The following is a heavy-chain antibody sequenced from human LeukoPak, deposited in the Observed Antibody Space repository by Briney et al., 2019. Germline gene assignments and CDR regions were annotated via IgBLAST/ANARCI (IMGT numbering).Heavy chain of an antibody. V-gene: IGHV3-33*08. J-gene: IGHJ6*02. CDR1: GFTFSSSG. CDR3: ASPYGGNPHGMDV. D-gene: IGHD4-23*01. Sequence: SGGSLRLSCAASGFTFSSSGIVWVRQAPGKGLEWVAVIWYDGSNKYYADSVKGRFTISRDNSKNTLYLQMNSLRAEDTAVYYCASPYGGNPHGMDVWGQGTTVTVSS. CDR2: IWYDGSNK.